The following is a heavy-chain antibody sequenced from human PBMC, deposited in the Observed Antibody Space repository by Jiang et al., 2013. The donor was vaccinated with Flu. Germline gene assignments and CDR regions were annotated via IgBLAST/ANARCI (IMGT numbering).Heavy chain of an antibody. D-gene: IGHD3-10*01. CDR2: IPYDGSNK. Sequence: QLLESGGGVVQPGRPLRLSCAASGFTLSRYGMHWVRQAPGKGLEWVALIPYDGSNKYYADSVKGRFIISRDNSKNTLYLQMSSLSAEDTAVYYCAKVRRGGDYYYYGMDVWGQGTTVTVSS. CDR1: GFTLSRYG. J-gene: IGHJ6*02. CDR3: AKVRRGGDYYYYGMDV. V-gene: IGHV3-30*18.